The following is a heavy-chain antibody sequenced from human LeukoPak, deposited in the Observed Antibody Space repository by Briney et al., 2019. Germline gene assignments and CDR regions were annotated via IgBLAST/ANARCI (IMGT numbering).Heavy chain of an antibody. CDR2: ISSGGATT. J-gene: IGHJ5*02. Sequence: PGGSLRLSCAASGFTFSSSAMSWVRQAPGKGLEWVSAISSGGATTYYTDSVKGRFTISRDNSKNTLYLQMNTLRAEDTALYYCAKGRQGFDHWGQGTLVTVSS. CDR3: AKGRQGFDH. V-gene: IGHV3-23*01. CDR1: GFTFSSSA.